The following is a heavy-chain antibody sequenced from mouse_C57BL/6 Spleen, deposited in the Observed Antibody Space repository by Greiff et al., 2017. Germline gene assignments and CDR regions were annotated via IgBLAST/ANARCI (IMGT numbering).Heavy chain of an antibody. CDR3: ARDGGYWYFDV. V-gene: IGHV3-6*01. J-gene: IGHJ1*03. Sequence: DVQLQESGPGLVKPSQSLSLTCSVTGYSITSGYYWNWIRQFPGNKLEWMGYISYDGSNNYNPSLKNRISITRETSKNQFFLKLNSVTTEDTATYYCARDGGYWYFDVWGTGTTVTVSS. CDR1: GYSITSGYY. CDR2: ISYDGSN.